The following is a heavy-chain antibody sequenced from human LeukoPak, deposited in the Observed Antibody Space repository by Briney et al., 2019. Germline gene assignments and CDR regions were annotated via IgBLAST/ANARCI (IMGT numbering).Heavy chain of an antibody. D-gene: IGHD5-18*01. Sequence: ASETLSLTCTVSGGSISSYYWSWIRQPPGKGLEWIGRIYTSGSTNYNPSLKSRVTISIDTSKNQFSLKLSSVTAADTAVYYCARDVGGYRYGYRPTELYWYFDLWGRGTLVTVSS. CDR3: ARDVGGYRYGYRPTELYWYFDL. J-gene: IGHJ2*01. V-gene: IGHV4-4*08. CDR2: IYTSGST. CDR1: GGSISSYY.